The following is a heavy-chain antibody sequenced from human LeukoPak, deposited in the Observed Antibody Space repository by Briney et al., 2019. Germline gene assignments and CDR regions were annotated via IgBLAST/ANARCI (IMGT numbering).Heavy chain of an antibody. CDR2: INPNSGGT. D-gene: IGHD6-19*01. J-gene: IGHJ4*02. CDR3: ARGSSGWYLDY. V-gene: IGHV1-2*02. CDR1: GYTFTGHY. Sequence: ASVKVSCKASGYTFTGHYMHWVRQAPGRGLEWMGWINPNSGGTNHAQNFQGRVTMTRDTSVSTAYMELSRLRSDDTAVYYCARGSSGWYLDYWGQGTLVTVSS.